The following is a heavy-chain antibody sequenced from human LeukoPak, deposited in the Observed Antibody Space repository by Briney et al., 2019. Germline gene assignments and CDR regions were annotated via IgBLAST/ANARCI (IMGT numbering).Heavy chain of an antibody. CDR2: MNPNSGNT. J-gene: IGHJ4*02. CDR1: GYTFTSYD. V-gene: IGHV1-8*03. D-gene: IGHD3-3*01. CDR3: ARAERAWRFLEWPLLDY. Sequence: ASVKVSCKASGYTFTSYDINWVRQATGQGLEWMGWMNPNSGNTGYAQKFQGRVTITRNTSISTAYMELSSLRSEDTAVYYCARAERAWRFLEWPLLDYWGQGTLVTVSS.